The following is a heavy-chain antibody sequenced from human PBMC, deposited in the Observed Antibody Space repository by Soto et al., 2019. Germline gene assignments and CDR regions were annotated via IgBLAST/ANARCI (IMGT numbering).Heavy chain of an antibody. CDR3: ARDRSYGFAYHFDY. D-gene: IGHD5-18*01. Sequence: ASVKVSCKASGGTFSSYAISWVRQAPGQGLEWMGGIIPIFGTANYAQKFQGRVTITADKSTSTAYMELSSLRSEDTAVYYCARDRSYGFAYHFDYWGQGTLVTVSS. J-gene: IGHJ4*02. V-gene: IGHV1-69*06. CDR1: GGTFSSYA. CDR2: IIPIFGTA.